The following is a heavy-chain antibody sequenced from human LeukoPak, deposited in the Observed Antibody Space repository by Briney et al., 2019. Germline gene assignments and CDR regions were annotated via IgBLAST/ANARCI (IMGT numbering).Heavy chain of an antibody. CDR1: GYTFIHHW. CDR3: ARDNSVGGIAWWFDP. D-gene: IGHD1-26*01. CDR2: INPTGTTT. V-gene: IGHV1-46*01. J-gene: IGHJ5*02. Sequence: ASVKVSCKASGYTFIHHWMHWVRQAPGQGLEWVGLINPTGTTTLYAQKFQGRITLTRDMSATTDYMELSSLTSEDTAVYYCARDNSVGGIAWWFDPWGQGTLVTVSS.